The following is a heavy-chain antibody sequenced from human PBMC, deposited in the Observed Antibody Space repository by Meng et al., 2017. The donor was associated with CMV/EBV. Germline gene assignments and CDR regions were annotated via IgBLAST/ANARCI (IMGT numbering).Heavy chain of an antibody. CDR3: ARDHADYYDSSGFDY. CDR1: GFTFSSYS. D-gene: IGHD3-22*01. CDR2: ISSSSYI. Sequence: GESLKISCAASGFTFSSYSMNWVRQAPGKGLEWVSSISSSSYIYYADSVKGRFTISRDNAKNSLYLQMNSLRAEDTAVYYCARDHADYYDSSGFDYWGQGALVTVSS. V-gene: IGHV3-21*01. J-gene: IGHJ4*02.